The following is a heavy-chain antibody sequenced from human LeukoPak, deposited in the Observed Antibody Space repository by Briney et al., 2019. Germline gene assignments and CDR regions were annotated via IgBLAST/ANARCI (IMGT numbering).Heavy chain of an antibody. J-gene: IGHJ3*02. CDR3: ARGGRITMIVVVLGALDI. CDR2: INHSGST. V-gene: IGHV4-34*01. Sequence: ASETLSLTCAVYGGSFSGYYWSWIRQPPGKGLEWIGEINHSGSTNYNPSLKSRVTISVDTSKNQFSLKLSSVTAADTAVYYCARGGRITMIVVVLGALDIWGQGTMVTVSS. CDR1: GGSFSGYY. D-gene: IGHD3-22*01.